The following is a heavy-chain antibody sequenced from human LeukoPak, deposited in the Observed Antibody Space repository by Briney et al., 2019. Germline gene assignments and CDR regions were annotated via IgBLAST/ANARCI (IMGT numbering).Heavy chain of an antibody. V-gene: IGHV1-69*06. CDR2: IIPIFGTA. Sequence: ASVKVSCKASGGTFSSYAISWVRQAPGQGLEWMGGIIPIFGTANYAQKFQGRVTITADKSTSTAYMELSSLRSEDTAVYYCARMIGYERSSTSCSFDYWGQGTLVTVSS. J-gene: IGHJ4*02. CDR1: GGTFSSYA. D-gene: IGHD2-2*01. CDR3: ARMIGYERSSTSCSFDY.